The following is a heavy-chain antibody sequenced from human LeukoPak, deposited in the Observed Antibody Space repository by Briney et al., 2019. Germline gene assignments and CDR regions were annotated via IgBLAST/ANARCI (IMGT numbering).Heavy chain of an antibody. Sequence: ASVKVSCKASGYTFTGYYMHWVRQAPGQGLEWMGIINPSGGSTSYAQKFQGRVTMTRDTSTSTVYMELSSLRSEDTAVYYRARAGSDEYFQHWGQGTLVTVSS. CDR2: INPSGGST. CDR3: ARAGSDEYFQH. CDR1: GYTFTGYY. V-gene: IGHV1-46*01. J-gene: IGHJ1*01.